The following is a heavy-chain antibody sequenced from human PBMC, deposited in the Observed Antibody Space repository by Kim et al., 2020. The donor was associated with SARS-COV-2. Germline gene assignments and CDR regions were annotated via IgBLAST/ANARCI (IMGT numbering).Heavy chain of an antibody. V-gene: IGHV1-46*01. D-gene: IGHD4-17*01. Sequence: ASVKVSCKASGYTFTSYYMHWVRQAPGQGLEWMGIINPSGGSTSYAQKFQGRVTMTRDTSTSTVYMELSSLRSEDTAVYYCARASPDYGGNFYWYFDLWGRGTLVTVSS. J-gene: IGHJ2*01. CDR3: ARASPDYGGNFYWYFDL. CDR1: GYTFTSYY. CDR2: INPSGGST.